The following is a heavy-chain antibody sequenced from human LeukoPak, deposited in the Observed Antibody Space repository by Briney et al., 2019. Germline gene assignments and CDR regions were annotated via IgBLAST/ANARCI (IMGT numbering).Heavy chain of an antibody. V-gene: IGHV3-66*02. CDR3: ARPRGGYYDSSGLDAFDI. J-gene: IGHJ3*02. CDR1: GFTVSSNY. Sequence: GGSLRLSCAASGFTVSSNYMSWVRQAPGKGLEWVSAIYSGGSTYYADSVKGRFTISRDNSKNTLYLQMNSLRAEDTAVYYCARPRGGYYDSSGLDAFDIWGQGTMVTVSS. D-gene: IGHD3-22*01. CDR2: IYSGGST.